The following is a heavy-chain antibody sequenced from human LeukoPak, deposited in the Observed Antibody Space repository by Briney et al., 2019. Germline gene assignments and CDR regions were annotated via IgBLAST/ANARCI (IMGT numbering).Heavy chain of an antibody. CDR1: GGSISSYY. V-gene: IGHV4-59*01. J-gene: IGHJ4*02. D-gene: IGHD3-22*01. CDR2: IYYSGST. Sequence: SETLSLTCTVSGGSISSYYWSWIRQPPGKGLEWIGYIYYSGSTNYNPSLKSRVTISVDTSKHQFSLKLSSVTAADTAVYYCAREPRIYDSSGYYYDRSGFDYWGQGTLVTVSS. CDR3: AREPRIYDSSGYYYDRSGFDY.